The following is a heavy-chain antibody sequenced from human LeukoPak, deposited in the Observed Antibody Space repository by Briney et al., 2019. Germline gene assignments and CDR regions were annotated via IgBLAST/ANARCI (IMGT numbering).Heavy chain of an antibody. CDR3: ARGPRITIFGVVMANDAFDI. V-gene: IGHV1-2*02. CDR1: GYTFTGYY. CDR2: INPKSGGT. Sequence: EASVKVSCKASGYTFTGYYMHWVRQAPRQGLEWMGWINPKSGGTVYAQKFQGRVTMTRDTSSSTAYMELSRLRFDDTVVYYCARGPRITIFGVVMANDAFDIWGQGTMVTVSS. D-gene: IGHD3-3*01. J-gene: IGHJ3*02.